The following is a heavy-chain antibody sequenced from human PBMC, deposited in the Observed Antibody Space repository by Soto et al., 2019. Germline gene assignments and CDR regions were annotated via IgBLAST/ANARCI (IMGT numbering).Heavy chain of an antibody. J-gene: IGHJ4*02. Sequence: LRLSCAASGFTFSSYGMHWVRQAPGKGLEWVAVISYDGSNKYYADSVKGRFTISRDNSKNTLYLQMNSLRAEDTAVYYCAKDPGDIVVVPAAPNDYWGQGTLVTVSS. CDR1: GFTFSSYG. V-gene: IGHV3-30*18. CDR3: AKDPGDIVVVPAAPNDY. CDR2: ISYDGSNK. D-gene: IGHD2-2*01.